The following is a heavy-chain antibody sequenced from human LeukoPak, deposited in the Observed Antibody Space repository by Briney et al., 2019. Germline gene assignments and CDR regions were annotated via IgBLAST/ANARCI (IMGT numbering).Heavy chain of an antibody. Sequence: GGSLRLSCAASGFTFSSYAMTWVRQAAGKGLEWVSAIFGSDGRTFYADAVKGRFTISRDNSKNTLYLQMNSLRAEDTAIYYCAKTRGPAATHPDYWGQGILVTVSS. D-gene: IGHD6-25*01. CDR1: GFTFSSYA. CDR3: AKTRGPAATHPDY. CDR2: IFGSDGRT. V-gene: IGHV3-23*01. J-gene: IGHJ4*02.